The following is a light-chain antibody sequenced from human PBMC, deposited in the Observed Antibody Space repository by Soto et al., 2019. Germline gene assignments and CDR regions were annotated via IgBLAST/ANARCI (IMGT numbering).Light chain of an antibody. CDR2: AAS. CDR3: QQTYRTPMYT. J-gene: IGKJ2*01. V-gene: IGKV1-39*01. CDR1: QSITNY. Sequence: DIQMTQSPSSLSASVGDRVTISCRASQSITNYLNWYRQQPGKAPELLFYAASSLQSGVPSRFTGSGSGTDFTLTISSLQPEGFGTYYCQQTYRTPMYTFGQGTKLDI.